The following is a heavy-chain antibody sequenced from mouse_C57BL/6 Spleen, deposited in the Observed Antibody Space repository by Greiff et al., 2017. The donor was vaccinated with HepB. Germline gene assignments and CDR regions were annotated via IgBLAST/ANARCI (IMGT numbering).Heavy chain of an antibody. V-gene: IGHV1-80*01. J-gene: IGHJ3*01. Sequence: QVQLKESGAELVKPGASVKISCKASGYAFSSYWMNWVKQRPGKGLEWIGQIYPGDGDTNYNGKFKGKATLTADKSSSTAYMQLSSLTSEDSAVYFCARGYGNYGAWFAYWGQGTLVTVSA. CDR1: GYAFSSYW. CDR2: IYPGDGDT. CDR3: ARGYGNYGAWFAY. D-gene: IGHD2-1*01.